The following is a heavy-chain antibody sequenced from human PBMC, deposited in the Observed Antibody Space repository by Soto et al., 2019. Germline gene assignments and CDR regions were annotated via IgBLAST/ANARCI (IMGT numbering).Heavy chain of an antibody. J-gene: IGHJ4*02. V-gene: IGHV1-69*06. CDR3: ARVMSSSWPNFDY. CDR2: IIPIFGTA. Sequence: QVQLVQSGAEVKKPGSSVQVSCKASGGTFSSYAISWVRQAPGQGLEWMGGIIPIFGTANYTQKFQGRVTITADKSTSTAYKELSSLRSEDTAVYYCARVMSSSWPNFDYWGQGTLVTVSS. D-gene: IGHD6-13*01. CDR1: GGTFSSYA.